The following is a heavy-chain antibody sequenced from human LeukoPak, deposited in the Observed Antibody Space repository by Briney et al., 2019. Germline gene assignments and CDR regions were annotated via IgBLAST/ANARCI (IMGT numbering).Heavy chain of an antibody. V-gene: IGHV4-59*01. D-gene: IGHD3-16*01. CDR1: GGSMSTYY. CDR3: ARTSWGYAFDI. Sequence: SETLSLTCTVSGGSMSTYYWSWIRQPPGKGLEWIGYIYYSGSTNYNPSLKSRVTISVDTSKNQFSLNLDSVTAADTAIYYCARTSWGYAFDIWGQGTRVTVSS. J-gene: IGHJ3*02. CDR2: IYYSGST.